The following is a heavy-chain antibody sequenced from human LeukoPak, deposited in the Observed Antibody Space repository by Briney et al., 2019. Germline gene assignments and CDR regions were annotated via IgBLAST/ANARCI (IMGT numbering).Heavy chain of an antibody. CDR1: GYAFASYW. D-gene: IGHD3-3*01. J-gene: IGHJ4*02. CDR3: ARGQAYYDFWSGYYGGYFDY. Sequence: GESLKISCRVSGYAFASYWIGWVRQVPGKGLEWMGIIYPADSETKSSPSFQGQVTFSADKSINTAYLQWSSLKASDTAMYYCARGQAYYDFWSGYYGGYFDYWGQGTLVTVSS. CDR2: IYPADSET. V-gene: IGHV5-51*01.